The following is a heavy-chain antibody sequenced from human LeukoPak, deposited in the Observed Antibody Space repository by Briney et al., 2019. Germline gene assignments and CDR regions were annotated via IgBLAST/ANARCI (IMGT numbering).Heavy chain of an antibody. D-gene: IGHD3-22*01. Sequence: GGSLRLSCAVSGFTFSNYAMNWIRQAPGKGLEWVAVISYDGSNKYYADSVKGRFTISRDNSKNTLYLQMNSLRAEDTAVYYCASEPDYYYDSSGYPCWGQGTLVTVSS. CDR2: ISYDGSNK. V-gene: IGHV3-30-3*01. CDR3: ASEPDYYYDSSGYPC. J-gene: IGHJ4*02. CDR1: GFTFSNYA.